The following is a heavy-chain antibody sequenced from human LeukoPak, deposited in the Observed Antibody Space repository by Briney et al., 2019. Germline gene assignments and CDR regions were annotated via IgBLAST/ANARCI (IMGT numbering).Heavy chain of an antibody. J-gene: IGHJ4*02. D-gene: IGHD4-17*01. Sequence: GASVKVSCKASGYTFTNYGINWVRQAPGQGLEWMGWISTYNGDTNYAQKVQGRVTMTTDTSTSTAYMELRSLRCDDTAVYYCASGYLGRAGTTDRLDYWGQGTLVTVSS. CDR1: GYTFTNYG. CDR2: ISTYNGDT. CDR3: ASGYLGRAGTTDRLDY. V-gene: IGHV1-18*01.